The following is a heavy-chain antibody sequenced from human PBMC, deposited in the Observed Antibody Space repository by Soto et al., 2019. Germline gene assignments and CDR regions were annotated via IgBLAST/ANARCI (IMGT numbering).Heavy chain of an antibody. Sequence: GGSLRLSCAASGFTFNSYAMSWVRQAPGKGLEWVSAISGSGVSTYYADSVKGRFTISRDNSKNTLYLQMNSLRAEDTAVYYCAKDVCSGGTCYSPDYWGQGTLVTVSS. CDR3: AKDVCSGGTCYSPDY. V-gene: IGHV3-23*01. D-gene: IGHD2-15*01. J-gene: IGHJ4*02. CDR2: ISGSGVST. CDR1: GFTFNSYA.